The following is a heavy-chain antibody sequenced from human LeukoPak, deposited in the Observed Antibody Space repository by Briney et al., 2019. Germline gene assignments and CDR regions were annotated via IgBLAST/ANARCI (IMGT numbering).Heavy chain of an antibody. CDR2: IYYGGST. V-gene: IGHV4-59*01. CDR1: GGSISSYY. D-gene: IGHD5-18*01. J-gene: IGHJ4*02. Sequence: PSETLSLTCTVSGGSISSYYWSWIRQPPGKGLEWIGYIYYGGSTNYNPSLKSRVTISVDTSKNQFSLKLSSVTAADTAVYYCAMFEAMAPIDYWGQGTLVTVSS. CDR3: AMFEAMAPIDY.